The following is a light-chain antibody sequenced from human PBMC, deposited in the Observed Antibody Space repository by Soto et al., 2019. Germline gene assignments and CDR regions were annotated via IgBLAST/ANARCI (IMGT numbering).Light chain of an antibody. CDR1: QSISTY. V-gene: IGKV1-39*01. J-gene: IGKJ1*01. CDR2: GAY. Sequence: DIQMTQSPSSLSASLGDRVTVPCRASQSISTYLNWFQQRPGKAPKLLIYGAYTLQDGVPSRFSGSGSETEFTLTISSLQPEDFATYYCQQSFGAPRTFGQGTRVDIK. CDR3: QQSFGAPRT.